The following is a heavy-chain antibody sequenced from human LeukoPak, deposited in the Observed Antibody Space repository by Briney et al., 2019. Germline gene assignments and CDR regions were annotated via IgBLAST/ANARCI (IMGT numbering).Heavy chain of an antibody. CDR3: ATIESIAAASFDY. J-gene: IGHJ4*02. CDR2: FDPEDGET. V-gene: IGHV1-24*01. CDR1: GYTLTELS. Sequence: ASVKVSCKVSGYTLTELSMHWVRQAPGEGLEWMGGFDPEDGETIYAQKFQGRVTMTEDTSTDTAYMELSSLRSEDTAVYYCATIESIAAASFDYWGQGTLVTVSS. D-gene: IGHD6-13*01.